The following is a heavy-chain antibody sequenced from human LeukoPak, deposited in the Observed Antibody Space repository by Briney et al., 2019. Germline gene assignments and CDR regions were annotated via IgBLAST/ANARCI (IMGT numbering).Heavy chain of an antibody. J-gene: IGHJ4*02. Sequence: GGSLRLSCAASGFTFSSYSMNWVRQAPGKGLEWVSSISSSSSYIYYADSVKGRFTISRDNAKNSLYLQMNSLRAEDTAVYYCARAGYYDGSGFYQAAYFWGQGTLITVSS. V-gene: IGHV3-21*01. CDR2: ISSSSSYI. D-gene: IGHD3-22*01. CDR3: ARAGYYDGSGFYQAAYF. CDR1: GFTFSSYS.